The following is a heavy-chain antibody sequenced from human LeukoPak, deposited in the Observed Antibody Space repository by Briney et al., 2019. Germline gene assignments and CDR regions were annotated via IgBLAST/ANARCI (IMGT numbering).Heavy chain of an antibody. D-gene: IGHD2-2*01. CDR2: IYYSGST. Sequence: SSETLSLTCTVSGGSISSSSYYWGWIRQPPGKGLEWIGSIYYSGSTYYNPSLKSRVTISVDTSKNQFSLKLSSVTAADTAVYYCARHLGSCSSTSCYALNDAFDIWGQGTMVTVSS. CDR1: GGSISSSSYY. J-gene: IGHJ3*02. V-gene: IGHV4-39*01. CDR3: ARHLGSCSSTSCYALNDAFDI.